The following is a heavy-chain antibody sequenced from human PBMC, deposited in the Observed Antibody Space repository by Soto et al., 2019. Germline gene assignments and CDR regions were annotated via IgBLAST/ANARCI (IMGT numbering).Heavy chain of an antibody. Sequence: EVQLLESGGGLVQPGGSLRLSCAASGFTFSSRAMSWVRQAPGKGLEWVSSIYASNNNTYYADSVKGRFTIPRDNARNTLYLQMISLRAEDTALYYCAKDTRGPDYWGQGTLVTVSS. CDR2: IYASNNNT. V-gene: IGHV3-23*05. CDR3: AKDTRGPDY. CDR1: GFTFSSRA. J-gene: IGHJ4*02. D-gene: IGHD2-2*01.